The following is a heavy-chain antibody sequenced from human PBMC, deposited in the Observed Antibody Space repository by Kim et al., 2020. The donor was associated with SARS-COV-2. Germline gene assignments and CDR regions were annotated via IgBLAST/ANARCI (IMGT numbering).Heavy chain of an antibody. Sequence: GGSLRLSCAASGFTFSSYGMHWVRQAPGKGLEWVAVIWYDGSNKYYADSVKGRFTISRDNSKNTLYLQMNSLRAEDTAVYYCARDGDYGDYVVGVDYWGQGTLVTVSS. CDR2: IWYDGSNK. V-gene: IGHV3-33*01. J-gene: IGHJ4*02. CDR1: GFTFSSYG. CDR3: ARDGDYGDYVVGVDY. D-gene: IGHD4-17*01.